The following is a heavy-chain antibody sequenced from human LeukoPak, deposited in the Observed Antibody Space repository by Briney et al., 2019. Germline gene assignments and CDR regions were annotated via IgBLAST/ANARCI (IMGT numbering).Heavy chain of an antibody. J-gene: IGHJ4*02. Sequence: SETLSLTCTVSGGSISSSSYYWGWIRQPPGEGLDWIGSIYHSGSTYYNPSLKSRVTISVDTSKNQFSLMLSSVTAADTAVYYCARDVASGSYPGYWGQGTLVTVSS. CDR3: ARDVASGSYPGY. CDR1: GGSISSSSYY. CDR2: IYHSGST. D-gene: IGHD1-26*01. V-gene: IGHV4-39*07.